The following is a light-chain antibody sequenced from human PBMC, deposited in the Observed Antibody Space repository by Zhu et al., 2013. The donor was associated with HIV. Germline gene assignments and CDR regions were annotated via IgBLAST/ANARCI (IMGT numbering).Light chain of an antibody. CDR2: NNN. CDR1: RSNIGSNP. Sequence: QSVLSQPPSASGFPGQTVTISCSGRRSNIGSNPVNWYQQLPGRAPKVLISNNNQRPSGIPARFSASKSAASASLAISGLQAEDEADYYCATWDDTLNVLLFGAGTKVTVL. J-gene: IGLJ3*02. V-gene: IGLV1-44*01. CDR3: ATWDDTLNVLL.